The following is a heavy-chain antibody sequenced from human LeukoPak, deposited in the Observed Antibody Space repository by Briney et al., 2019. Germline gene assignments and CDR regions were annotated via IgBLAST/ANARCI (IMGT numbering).Heavy chain of an antibody. D-gene: IGHD6-13*01. J-gene: IGHJ4*02. CDR1: GFTCSSYW. V-gene: IGHV3-7*04. CDR2: IKQDGSEK. CDR3: ARDGQQLGF. Sequence: PGGSLRLSCAASGFTCSSYWMSWVRQAPGKGLEWVANIKQDGSEKYYVDSVKGRFTISRDNAKNSLYLQMNSLRAEDTAVYYCARDGQQLGFWGQGTLVTVSS.